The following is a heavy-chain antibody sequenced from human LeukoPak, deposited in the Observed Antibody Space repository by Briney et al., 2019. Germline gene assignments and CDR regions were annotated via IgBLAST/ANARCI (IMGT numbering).Heavy chain of an antibody. CDR2: IIPIFGTA. J-gene: IGHJ5*02. D-gene: IGHD3-9*01. CDR1: GGTFSSYA. CDR3: ARAYYDILTGYLGGDWFDP. Sequence: GASVKVSCKASGGTFSSYAISWVRQAPGQGLEWIGGIIPIFGTANYAQEFQGRVTITADESTSTAYMELSSLRSEDTAVYYCARAYYDILTGYLGGDWFDPWGQGTLVTVSS. V-gene: IGHV1-69*13.